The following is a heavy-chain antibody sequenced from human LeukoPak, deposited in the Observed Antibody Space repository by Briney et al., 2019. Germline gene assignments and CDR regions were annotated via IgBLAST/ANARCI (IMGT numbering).Heavy chain of an antibody. CDR1: GFTFSNYA. J-gene: IGHJ4*02. V-gene: IGHV3-30*01. CDR3: ARDYSTGYFYFDY. D-gene: IGHD3-22*01. CDR2: ISYDAGSQ. Sequence: GGSLRLSCAASGFTFSNYAIHWVRQAPGKGLQWVAGISYDAGSQFHADSVKGRFTISRDNSKSTLYLQMNSLRAEDTAVYYCARDYSTGYFYFDYWGQGTLVTVSS.